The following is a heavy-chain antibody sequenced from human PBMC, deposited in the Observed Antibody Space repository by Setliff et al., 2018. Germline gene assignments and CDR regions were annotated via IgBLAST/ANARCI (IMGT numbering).Heavy chain of an antibody. Sequence: GGSLRLSCEASGFSFSNYAMNWVRQAPGKGLEWVASFSSRNDYIYHADSVKGRFTISRDNAKTSLYLQMDSLRAEDTAVYYCAKHDGRSSFDYWGQGTLVTVSS. CDR3: AKHDGRSSFDY. CDR1: GFSFSNYA. CDR2: FSSRNDYI. V-gene: IGHV3-21*01. J-gene: IGHJ4*02. D-gene: IGHD3-22*01.